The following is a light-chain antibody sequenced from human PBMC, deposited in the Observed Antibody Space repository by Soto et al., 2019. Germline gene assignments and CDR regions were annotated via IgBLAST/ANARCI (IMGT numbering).Light chain of an antibody. CDR1: QSVSSSY. CDR2: GSY. CDR3: QQYGSSPYT. Sequence: EIVLTQSPGTLSLSPGETATLSCRASQSVSSSYLAWYQQKPGQAPRLLVYGSYHRATGIADRFSGSGSGTDFTLTISRLEPEDFAVYYCQQYGSSPYTFGQGTKLEIK. V-gene: IGKV3-20*01. J-gene: IGKJ2*01.